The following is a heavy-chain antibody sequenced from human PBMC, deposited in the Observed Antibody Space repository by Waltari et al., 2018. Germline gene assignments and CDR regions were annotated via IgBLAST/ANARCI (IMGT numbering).Heavy chain of an antibody. Sequence: QVHLQESGPGLVKPSQTLSLTCTVSGDSINSDLHYWSWSRQPAGKGLEGIGRVPARGTTNYTPSLKGRVSMSVVTSKNQFSLQVISVSAADTAVYYCARVDIAVAGTYYFDNWGQGTLVTVSS. CDR2: VPARGTT. CDR3: ARVDIAVAGTYYFDN. CDR1: GDSINSDLHY. D-gene: IGHD6-19*01. J-gene: IGHJ4*02. V-gene: IGHV4-61*02.